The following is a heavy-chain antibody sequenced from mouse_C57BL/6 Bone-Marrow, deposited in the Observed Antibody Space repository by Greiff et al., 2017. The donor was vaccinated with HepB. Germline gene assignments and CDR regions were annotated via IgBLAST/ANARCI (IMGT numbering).Heavy chain of an antibody. V-gene: IGHV5-4*01. CDR2: ISDGGSYT. CDR1: GFTFSSYA. Sequence: EVQGVESGGGLVKPGGSLKLSCAASGFTFSSYAMSWVRQTPEKRLEWVATISDGGSYTYYPDNVKGRFTISRDNAKNNLYLQMSHLKSEDTAMYYCARDIYYDYDYAMDYRGQGTSVTVSS. D-gene: IGHD2-4*01. CDR3: ARDIYYDYDYAMDY. J-gene: IGHJ4*01.